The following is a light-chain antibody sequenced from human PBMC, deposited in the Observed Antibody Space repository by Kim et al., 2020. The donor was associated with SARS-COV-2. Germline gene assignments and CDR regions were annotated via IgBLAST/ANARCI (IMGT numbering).Light chain of an antibody. V-gene: IGKV4-1*01. Sequence: RATINCKGSQSVLYSSKNKNDLAWYQQKPGQPPKLIIYWASTRESGVPDRFSGSGSGTDFTLTISSLQAEDVAVYYCQQYYSTPYTFGQGTKLEI. CDR2: WAS. CDR1: QSVLYSSKNKND. CDR3: QQYYSTPYT. J-gene: IGKJ2*01.